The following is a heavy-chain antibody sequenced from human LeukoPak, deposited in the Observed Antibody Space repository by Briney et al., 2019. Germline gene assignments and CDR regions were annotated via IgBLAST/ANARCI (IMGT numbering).Heavy chain of an antibody. Sequence: PGGSLRLSCAASGFTFSSYAMTWVRQAPGKWLEWVSVISGSGGSTYYADSVKGRFTISRDNSKNTLYLQMNSLRAEETAVYYCAKGQNYYDTSGYLTVDHWGQGTLVTVSS. D-gene: IGHD3-22*01. V-gene: IGHV3-23*01. CDR1: GFTFSSYA. J-gene: IGHJ4*02. CDR2: ISGSGGST. CDR3: AKGQNYYDTSGYLTVDH.